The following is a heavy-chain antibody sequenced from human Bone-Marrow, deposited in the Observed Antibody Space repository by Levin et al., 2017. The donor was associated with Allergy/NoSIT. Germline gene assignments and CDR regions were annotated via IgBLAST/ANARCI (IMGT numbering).Heavy chain of an antibody. CDR3: ARSIYGYGSDYFDP. Sequence: PAASVKVSCQASGFDFLGTYFHWVRQAPGQGPEWMGRINPNSGATKYAEKFEGRVTLTRDTSISTAYIELTSLTSDDTAVYYCARSIYGYGSDYFDPWGQGTLVTVSS. V-gene: IGHV1-2*06. J-gene: IGHJ5*02. CDR1: GFDFLGTY. D-gene: IGHD4/OR15-4a*01. CDR2: INPNSGAT.